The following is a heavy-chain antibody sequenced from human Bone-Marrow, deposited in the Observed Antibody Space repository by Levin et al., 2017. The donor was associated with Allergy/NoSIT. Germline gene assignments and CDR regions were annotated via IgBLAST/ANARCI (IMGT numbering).Heavy chain of an antibody. J-gene: IGHJ4*02. CDR2: LVPMYHTP. D-gene: IGHD3-22*01. Sequence: ASVKVSCKSSAGTFSGFPLSWVRQAPGQGLEWMGGLVPMYHTPNYAQKFQGRITITADESTKTSHMELRNLKADDTALYYCARGGRPYYDSSGSYYFDYWGQGTLV. CDR3: ARGGRPYYDSSGSYYFDY. CDR1: AGTFSGFP. V-gene: IGHV1-69*13.